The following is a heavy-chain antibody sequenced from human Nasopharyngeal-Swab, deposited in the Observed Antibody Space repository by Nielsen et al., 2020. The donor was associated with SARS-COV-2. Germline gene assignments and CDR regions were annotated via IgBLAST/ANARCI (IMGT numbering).Heavy chain of an antibody. CDR2: IYYSGST. Sequence: SETLSLTCTVSGGSISSSSYYWGWIRQPPGKGLEWIGSIYYSGSTYYNPSPKSRVTISVDTSKNQFSLKLSSVTAADTAVYYCARGYSSGWYPFDYWGQGTLVTVSS. CDR3: ARGYSSGWYPFDY. D-gene: IGHD6-19*01. V-gene: IGHV4-39*07. J-gene: IGHJ4*02. CDR1: GGSISSSSYY.